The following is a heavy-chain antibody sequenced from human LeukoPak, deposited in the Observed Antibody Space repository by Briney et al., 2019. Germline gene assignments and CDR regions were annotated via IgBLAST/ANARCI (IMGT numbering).Heavy chain of an antibody. Sequence: GRSLRLSCAASGFTFSSYGMHWVRQAPGKGLEWVAVISYDGSNKYYADSVKGRFTISRDNSKNTLYLQMNSLRAEDTAVYYCARPEWELGSAFDIWGQGTMVTVSS. D-gene: IGHD1-26*01. CDR2: ISYDGSNK. J-gene: IGHJ3*02. CDR3: ARPEWELGSAFDI. CDR1: GFTFSSYG. V-gene: IGHV3-30*03.